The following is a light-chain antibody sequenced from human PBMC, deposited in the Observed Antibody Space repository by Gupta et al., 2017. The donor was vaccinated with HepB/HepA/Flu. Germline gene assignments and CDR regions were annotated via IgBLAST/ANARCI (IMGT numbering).Light chain of an antibody. Sequence: SVLTQSPGTLSLSPGERATLSCRASQSVNNNYLAWYQQKPGQAPRLLIYGASSRATGIPDRFSGSGSGTDFTLTISRLEPEDFAVFYCQQYGASPLTFGPGTKVDMK. J-gene: IGKJ3*01. V-gene: IGKV3-20*01. CDR1: QSVNNNY. CDR3: QQYGASPLT. CDR2: GAS.